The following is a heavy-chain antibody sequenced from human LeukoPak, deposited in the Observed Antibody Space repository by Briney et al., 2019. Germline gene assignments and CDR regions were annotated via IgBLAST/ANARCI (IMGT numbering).Heavy chain of an antibody. V-gene: IGHV4-39*07. CDR3: ARVRCTGGNCYSLSWFDP. J-gene: IGHJ5*02. Sequence: KPSETLSLTCTVSGGSISSSSYYWGWIRQPPGKGLEWIGSIYHSGSTYYKSSLKSRVTISVDTSKNQFSLKLSSVTAADTAVYYCARVRCTGGNCYSLSWFDPWGQGTLVTVSS. CDR1: GGSISSSSYY. CDR2: IYHSGST. D-gene: IGHD2-15*01.